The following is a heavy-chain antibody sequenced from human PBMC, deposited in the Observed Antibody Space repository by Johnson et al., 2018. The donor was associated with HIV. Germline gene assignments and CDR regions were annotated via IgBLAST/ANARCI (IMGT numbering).Heavy chain of an antibody. J-gene: IGHJ3*02. CDR1: EFSFSTYA. V-gene: IGHV3-30*04. D-gene: IGHD3-10*01. Sequence: QVQLVESGGGVVQPGRSLRLSCAASEFSFSTYALHWVRQAPGEGLEWVAVISYDGSNKYYADSVKGRFTISRDNSKNTLYLQMNSLRAGDTAVYYCAIGRGEFPRHAFDIWGQGTMVTVSS. CDR2: ISYDGSNK. CDR3: AIGRGEFPRHAFDI.